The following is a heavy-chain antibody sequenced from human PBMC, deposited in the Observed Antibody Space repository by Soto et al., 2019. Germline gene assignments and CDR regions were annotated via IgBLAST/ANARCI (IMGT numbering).Heavy chain of an antibody. CDR2: ISYDGSNK. D-gene: IGHD1-26*01. V-gene: IGHV3-30-3*01. CDR1: GFTFSSYA. J-gene: IGHJ4*02. CDR3: ARDDAESYGELDY. Sequence: VQLVESGGGVVQPGRSLRLSCAASGFTFSSYAMHWVRQAPGKGLEWVAVISYDGSNKYYADSVKGRFTISRDNSKNTLYLQMNSLRAEDTAVYYCARDDAESYGELDYWGQGTLVTVSS.